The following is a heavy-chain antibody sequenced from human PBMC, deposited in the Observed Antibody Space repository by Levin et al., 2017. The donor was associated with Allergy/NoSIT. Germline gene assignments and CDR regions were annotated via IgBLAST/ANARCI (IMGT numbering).Heavy chain of an antibody. CDR2: ISGSGGST. V-gene: IGHV3-23*01. J-gene: IGHJ4*02. CDR1: GFTFSSYA. D-gene: IGHD6-13*01. Sequence: GESLKISCAASGFTFSSYAMSWVRQAPGKGLEWVSAISGSGGSTYYADSVKGRFTISRDNSKNTLYLQMNSLRAEDTAVYYCANRRGFGIAAAGRVQRNWGQGTLVTVSS. CDR3: ANRRGFGIAAAGRVQRN.